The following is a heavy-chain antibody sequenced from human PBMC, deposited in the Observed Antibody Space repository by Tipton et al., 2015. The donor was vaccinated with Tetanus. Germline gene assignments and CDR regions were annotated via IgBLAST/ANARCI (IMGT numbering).Heavy chain of an antibody. CDR1: GFTFSNAW. CDR3: TTDLTLVVPAASRDYYYGMDV. J-gene: IGHJ6*02. V-gene: IGHV3-15*01. Sequence: SLRLSCAASGFTFSNAWMSWVRQAPGKGLEWVGRIKSKTDGGTTDYAAPVKGRFTISRDDSKDTLYLQMNSLKTEDTAVYYCTTDLTLVVPAASRDYYYGMDVWGQGPTVTVPS. CDR2: IKSKTDGGTT. D-gene: IGHD2-2*01.